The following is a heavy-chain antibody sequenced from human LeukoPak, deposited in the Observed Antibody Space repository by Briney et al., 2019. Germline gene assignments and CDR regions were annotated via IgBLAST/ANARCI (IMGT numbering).Heavy chain of an antibody. V-gene: IGHV3-48*02. Sequence: PGGSLRLSCAVSGFTFTSYSMTWVRQAPGKGLEWLSYISSSSSTIYYADSVKGRFTISRDNAKNSLYLQMNSLRDEDTAVYYCARDRYGDYDLDYWGQGTLVTVSS. CDR2: ISSSSSTI. D-gene: IGHD4-17*01. CDR3: ARDRYGDYDLDY. CDR1: GFTFTSYS. J-gene: IGHJ4*02.